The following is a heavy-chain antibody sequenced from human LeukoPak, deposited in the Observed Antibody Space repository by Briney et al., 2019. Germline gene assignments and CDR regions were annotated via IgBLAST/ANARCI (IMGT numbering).Heavy chain of an antibody. CDR3: TRDKDFWSGPYYYYYYGMDV. Sequence: PGRSLRLSCTASGFTFGDYAMSWVRQAPGKGPEWVGFIRSKAYGGATEYAASVKGRFTISRDDSKSIAYLQMNSLKTEDTAVYYCTRDKDFWSGPYYYYYYGMDVWGQGTTVTVSS. CDR1: GFTFGDYA. V-gene: IGHV3-49*04. CDR2: IRSKAYGGAT. J-gene: IGHJ6*02. D-gene: IGHD3-3*01.